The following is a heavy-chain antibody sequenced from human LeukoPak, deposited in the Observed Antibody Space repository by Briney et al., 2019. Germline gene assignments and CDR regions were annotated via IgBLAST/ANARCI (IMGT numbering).Heavy chain of an antibody. CDR2: IYHSGST. J-gene: IGHJ6*03. Sequence: SETLSLTCTVSGYSISSHYYWGWIRQPPGKGLEWIGTIYHSGSTYDNPSLKSRVTISVDTSKNQFSLKLSSVTAADTAVYYCARADAAAPGYYYYMDVWGKGTTVTISS. V-gene: IGHV4-38-2*02. D-gene: IGHD6-25*01. CDR3: ARADAAAPGYYYYMDV. CDR1: GYSISSHYY.